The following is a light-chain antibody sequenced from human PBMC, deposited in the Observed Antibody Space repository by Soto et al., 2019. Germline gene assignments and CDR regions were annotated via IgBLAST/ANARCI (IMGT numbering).Light chain of an antibody. J-gene: IGKJ1*01. CDR1: QTITNY. V-gene: IGKV1-39*01. Sequence: DIQRTQSPSSLSGSVGDRVTITCRASQTITNYLNWYQQQSGKAPKLLIYATDTLQSGVPSRFSGSGSGTDYTLTISSLQPEDFATYYCQQSYNTPQTFGQGTKVDIK. CDR3: QQSYNTPQT. CDR2: ATD.